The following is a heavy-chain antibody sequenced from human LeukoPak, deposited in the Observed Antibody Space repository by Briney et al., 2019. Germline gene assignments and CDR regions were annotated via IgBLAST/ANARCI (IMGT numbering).Heavy chain of an antibody. V-gene: IGHV1-2*02. D-gene: IGHD3-22*01. J-gene: IGHJ5*02. Sequence: ASVKVSCKASGYTFTGYYMHWVRQAPGQGLEWMGWINPNSGGTNYAQKFQGRVTMTRDTSISPAYMELSRLRSDDTAVYYCARVDYDSSGYYVNWFDPWGRGTLSPSPQ. CDR2: INPNSGGT. CDR3: ARVDYDSSGYYVNWFDP. CDR1: GYTFTGYY.